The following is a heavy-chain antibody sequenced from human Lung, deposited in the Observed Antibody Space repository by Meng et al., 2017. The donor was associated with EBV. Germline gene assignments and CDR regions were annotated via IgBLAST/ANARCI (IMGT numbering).Heavy chain of an antibody. CDR3: ARHSYHSCFDP. CDR2: IYYSGST. CDR1: GGSISSGGYY. Sequence: QWQLQESAHVPVNPSQTLSLTCTVSGGSISSGGYYWSWIRQHPGKGLEWIGYIYYSGSTYYNPSLKSLVTISVDTSKNQFSLKLSSVTAADTAVYYCARHSYHSCFDPWGQGTLVTVSS. D-gene: IGHD2-2*01. J-gene: IGHJ5*02. V-gene: IGHV4-31*01.